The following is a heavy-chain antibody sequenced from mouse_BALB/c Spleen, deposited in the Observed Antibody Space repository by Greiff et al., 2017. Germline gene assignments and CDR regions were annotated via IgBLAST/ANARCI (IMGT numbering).Heavy chain of an antibody. V-gene: IGHV1-9*01. Sequence: VQLQQSGAELMKPGASVKISCKATGYTFSSYWIEWVKQRPGHGLEWIGEILPGSGSTNYNQKFKDKATLTVDKSSSTAYMQLSSPTSEDSAVYYCTRYYYYGSSYFDYWGQGTTLTVSS. CDR2: ILPGSGST. CDR3: TRYYYYGSSYFDY. CDR1: GYTFSSYW. J-gene: IGHJ2*01. D-gene: IGHD1-1*01.